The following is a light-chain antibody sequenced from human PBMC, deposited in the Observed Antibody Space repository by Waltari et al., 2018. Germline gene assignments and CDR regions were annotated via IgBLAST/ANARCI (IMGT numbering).Light chain of an antibody. V-gene: IGKV3-11*01. CDR3: QQRSSWPRT. Sequence: DIVLIQSPATLSLSTGERATLSCRASQRINNSLAWYHQKPGQAPRLLIYSASNRATGIPARFSGSGSGTDFFLTISSLDPEDFAVYYCQQRSSWPRTFGQGTRVEIK. CDR2: SAS. CDR1: QRINNS. J-gene: IGKJ1*01.